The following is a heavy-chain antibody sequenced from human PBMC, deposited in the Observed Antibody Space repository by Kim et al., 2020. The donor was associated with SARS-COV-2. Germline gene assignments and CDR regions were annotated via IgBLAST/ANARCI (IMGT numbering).Heavy chain of an antibody. J-gene: IGHJ5*02. V-gene: IGHV1-3*01. CDR2: INAGNGNT. CDR3: ARGAYYDILTGTGNYNWFDP. CDR1: GYTFTSYA. D-gene: IGHD3-9*01. Sequence: ASVKVSCKASGYTFTSYAMHWVRQAPGQRLEWMGWINAGNGNTKYSQKFQGRVTITRDTSASTAYMELSSLRSEDTAVYYCARGAYYDILTGTGNYNWFDPWGQGTLVTVSS.